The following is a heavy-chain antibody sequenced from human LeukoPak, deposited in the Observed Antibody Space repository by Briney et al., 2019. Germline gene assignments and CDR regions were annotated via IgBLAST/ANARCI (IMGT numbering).Heavy chain of an antibody. CDR2: ISGSGTYT. V-gene: IGHV3-21*01. J-gene: IGHJ4*02. CDR1: GFTFSSYS. D-gene: IGHD5-24*01. Sequence: PGGSLRLSCAASGFTFSSYSMNWVRQAPGKGPEWVSSISGSGTYTYYADSVKGRFAISRDNAKNSLYLQMNSLRAEDTGVYYCVRVRRDGSNFDFWGQGTLVTVSS. CDR3: VRVRRDGSNFDF.